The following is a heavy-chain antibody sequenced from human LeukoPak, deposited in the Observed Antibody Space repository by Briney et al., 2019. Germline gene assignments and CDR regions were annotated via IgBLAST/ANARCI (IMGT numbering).Heavy chain of an antibody. CDR3: ARSHYDILTRHHEDYFDY. V-gene: IGHV1-69*01. D-gene: IGHD3-9*01. Sequence: SVKVSCKASGGTFSSYAISWVRQAPGQGLEWMGGIIPIFGTANYAQKFQGRVTITADESTSTAYMELSSLRSEDTAVYYCARSHYDILTRHHEDYFDYWGQGTLVTVSS. CDR1: GGTFSSYA. CDR2: IIPIFGTA. J-gene: IGHJ4*02.